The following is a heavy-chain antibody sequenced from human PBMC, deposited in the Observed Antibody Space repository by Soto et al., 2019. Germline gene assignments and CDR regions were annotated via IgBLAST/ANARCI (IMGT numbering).Heavy chain of an antibody. D-gene: IGHD3-3*01. CDR2: INPNNGNT. J-gene: IGHJ5*02. CDR1: GYIFTDYY. Sequence: ASVKVSCKASGYIFTDYYMHWVRQAPGQELGWMGWINPNNGNTNYAQKLQGRVTMTTDTSTSTAYMELRSLRSDDTAVYYCARTKEWLKKNWFDPWGQGTLVTVSS. CDR3: ARTKEWLKKNWFDP. V-gene: IGHV1-18*04.